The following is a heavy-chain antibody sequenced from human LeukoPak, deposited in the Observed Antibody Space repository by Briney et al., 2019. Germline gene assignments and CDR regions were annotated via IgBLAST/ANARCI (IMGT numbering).Heavy chain of an antibody. CDR3: AKARGNFYDFWSAYDC. Sequence: SQTLSLTCSVSGGSITSAYYYWTWIRQPPGKGLEWIGYIFHSGSPYYNPSLKSRVTISVDRSKNQFSLNLSSVTAADTAVYYCAKARGNFYDFWSAYDCWGQGTLVTVSS. J-gene: IGHJ4*02. V-gene: IGHV4-30-2*01. CDR1: GGSITSAYYY. CDR2: IFHSGSP. D-gene: IGHD3-3*01.